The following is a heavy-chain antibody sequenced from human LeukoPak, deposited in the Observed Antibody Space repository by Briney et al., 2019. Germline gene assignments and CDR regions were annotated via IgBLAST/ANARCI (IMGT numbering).Heavy chain of an antibody. CDR2: INSDGSTT. CDR1: AFTFSSYW. Sequence: GGSLRLSCAASAFTFSSYWMHWVRQAPGKGLVWVSRINSDGSTTSYADSVKGRFTISRDNAKNTMYLQINSLRAEDTAVYYCAPPYCGGDCYFSFGAWGQGTLVTVSS. D-gene: IGHD2-21*02. V-gene: IGHV3-74*01. CDR3: APPYCGGDCYFSFGA. J-gene: IGHJ5*02.